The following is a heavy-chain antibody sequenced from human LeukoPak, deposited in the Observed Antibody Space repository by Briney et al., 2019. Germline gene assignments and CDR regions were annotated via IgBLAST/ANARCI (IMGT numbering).Heavy chain of an antibody. J-gene: IGHJ4*02. CDR2: ISGSGGAT. CDR1: GFTFSSSA. V-gene: IGHV3-23*01. Sequence: SGGSLRLSCAASGFTFSSSAMSWVRQAPGRGLEWVSTISGSGGATYYADSVKGRFTISSDNSKNTLYLQMNSLRAEDTAVYYCAKDRPIFKDWGQGTLVTVSS. CDR3: AKDRPIFKD.